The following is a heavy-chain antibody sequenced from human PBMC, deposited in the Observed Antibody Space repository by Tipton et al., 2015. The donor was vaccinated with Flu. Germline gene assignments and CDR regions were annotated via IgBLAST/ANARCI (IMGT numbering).Heavy chain of an antibody. CDR3: AGGQDQGDY. Sequence: SLRLSCAASGFTFSRYGMYWVRQAPGKGLVWVSRINADGRSANYADYVKGRFTISRDNAKNTLYLQMDSLRAEDTAVYFCAGGQDQGDYWGQGTLVTVST. CDR1: GFTFSRYG. CDR2: INADGRSA. V-gene: IGHV3-74*01. J-gene: IGHJ4*02. D-gene: IGHD2-2*01.